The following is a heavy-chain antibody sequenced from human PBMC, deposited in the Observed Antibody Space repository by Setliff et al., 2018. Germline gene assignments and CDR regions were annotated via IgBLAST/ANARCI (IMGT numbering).Heavy chain of an antibody. J-gene: IGHJ6*02. CDR1: GFTFSNAW. CDR2: ISSTITST. CDR3: AKHGAYNDFLTGYNFYYDMDV. D-gene: IGHD3-9*01. V-gene: IGHV3-23*01. Sequence: GGSLRLSCAASGFTFSNAWMSWVRQAPGKGLEWVSAISSTITSTYYADSVKGRSTISRDNSKNTLYLQMNSLRAEDTAVYYCAKHGAYNDFLTGYNFYYDMDVWGQGTTVTVSS.